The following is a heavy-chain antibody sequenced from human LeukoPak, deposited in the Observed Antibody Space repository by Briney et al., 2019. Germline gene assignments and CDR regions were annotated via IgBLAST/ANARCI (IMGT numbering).Heavy chain of an antibody. Sequence: GGSLRLSCAASGFTFSSYGMHWVRQAPGKGLEWVAFIRYDGSNKYYADSVKGRFTISRDNSKNTLYLQMNSLRAEDTAVYYCAASYVPAASPYYYYYMDVWGKGTTVTISS. CDR3: AASYVPAASPYYYYYMDV. V-gene: IGHV3-30*02. CDR1: GFTFSSYG. D-gene: IGHD2-2*01. J-gene: IGHJ6*03. CDR2: IRYDGSNK.